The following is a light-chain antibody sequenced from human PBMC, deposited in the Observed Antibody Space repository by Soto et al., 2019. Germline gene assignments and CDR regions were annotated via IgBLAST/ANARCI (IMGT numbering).Light chain of an antibody. CDR1: QSVSSTY. CDR2: GAS. V-gene: IGKV3-20*01. Sequence: EIVLTQSPGTLSLSPGERATLSCRASQSVSSTYLAWFQQKPGQAPRLLIYGASSRATGIPDRFSGSGSGTDFTLTISSLEPEDFAVYYCQQFGGSFLTFGGGTKVDIK. J-gene: IGKJ4*01. CDR3: QQFGGSFLT.